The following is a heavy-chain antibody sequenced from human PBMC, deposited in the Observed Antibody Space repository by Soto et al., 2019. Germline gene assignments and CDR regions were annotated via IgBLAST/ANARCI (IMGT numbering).Heavy chain of an antibody. V-gene: IGHV3-23*01. CDR2: IRDGGEST. CDR3: APHVHCSGGSCHYDAFDI. J-gene: IGHJ3*02. D-gene: IGHD2-15*01. Sequence: EVQLLESGGGLVQPGESLRLSCAFSGFIFGNYMMTWVRQAPGKGLEWVSTIRDGGESTYYADSVKGRFTISRDNSKNKLYLQMDSRGVEDTAVYYCAPHVHCSGGSCHYDAFDIRGQGTMVTVSS. CDR1: GFIFGNYM.